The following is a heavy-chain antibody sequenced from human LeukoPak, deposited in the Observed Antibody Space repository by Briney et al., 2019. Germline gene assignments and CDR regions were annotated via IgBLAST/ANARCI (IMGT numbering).Heavy chain of an antibody. D-gene: IGHD3-9*01. J-gene: IGHJ3*02. Sequence: ASVKVSCKASGYTFTSYGISWVRQAPGQGLEWMGWISAYNGNTNYAQKLQGRVTMTTDTSTSTAYMELRSLRSDDTAVYYCASSVPYFDWLLGFDAFDIWGQGTMVTVSS. CDR1: GYTFTSYG. CDR3: ASSVPYFDWLLGFDAFDI. V-gene: IGHV1-18*01. CDR2: ISAYNGNT.